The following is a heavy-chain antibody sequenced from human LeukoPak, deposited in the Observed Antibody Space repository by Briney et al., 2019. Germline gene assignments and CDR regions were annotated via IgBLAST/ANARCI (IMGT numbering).Heavy chain of an antibody. CDR3: AKDKGLGQWLVLFDL. CDR1: GSTFSNYY. Sequence: PGGSLRLSCAASGSTFSNYYMSWFRQAPGKGLEWVSGISWNSGSIGYADSVKGRFTISRDNAKNSLYLQMNSLRAEDTALYYCAKDKGLGQWLVLFDLWGRGTLVTVSS. J-gene: IGHJ2*01. D-gene: IGHD6-19*01. CDR2: ISWNSGSI. V-gene: IGHV3-9*01.